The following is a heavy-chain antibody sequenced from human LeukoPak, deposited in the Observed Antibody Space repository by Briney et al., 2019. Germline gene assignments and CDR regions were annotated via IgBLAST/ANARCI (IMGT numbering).Heavy chain of an antibody. D-gene: IGHD3-22*01. CDR1: GFTFSSYA. J-gene: IGHJ4*02. CDR2: ISGSGGST. V-gene: IGHV3-23*01. CDR3: AKVPSPNYYDSSGYYSRSITYFDY. Sequence: GGSLRLSCAASGFTFSSYAMSWVRQAPGKGLEWVSAISGSGGSTYYADSVKGRFTISRDNSKNTLYLQMNSLRAEDTAVYYCAKVPSPNYYDSSGYYSRSITYFDYWGQGTLVTVSS.